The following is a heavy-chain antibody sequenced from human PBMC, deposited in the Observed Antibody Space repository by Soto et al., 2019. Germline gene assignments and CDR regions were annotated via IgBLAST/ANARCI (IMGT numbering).Heavy chain of an antibody. CDR3: VHTYYSYVDHRYVH. V-gene: IGHV2-5*01. Sequence: ESIPTLVNPTQTLTLTCSFSGFSLSTSGVAVGWIRQSPGKAPEWLALIYWNDDERYSPSLESRLSITKDTSKNHVVLRMTNMDPVDTSRYCCVHTYYSYVDHRYVHWGQGPL. CDR1: GFSLSTSGVA. D-gene: IGHD3-10*01. CDR2: IYWNDDE. J-gene: IGHJ4*02.